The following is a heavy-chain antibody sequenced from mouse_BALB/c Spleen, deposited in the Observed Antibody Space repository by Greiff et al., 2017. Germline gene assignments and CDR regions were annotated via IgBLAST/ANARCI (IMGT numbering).Heavy chain of an antibody. CDR3: TANWGFAY. CDR2: IDPETGGT. D-gene: IGHD4-1*01. V-gene: IGHV1-15*01. CDR1: GYTFTDYE. J-gene: IGHJ3*01. Sequence: QVQLQQSGAELVRPGASVTLSCKASGYTFTDYEMHWVKQTPVHGLEWIGAIDPETGGTAYNQKFKGKATLTADKSSSTAYMELRSLTSEDSAVYYCTANWGFAYWGQGTLVTVSA.